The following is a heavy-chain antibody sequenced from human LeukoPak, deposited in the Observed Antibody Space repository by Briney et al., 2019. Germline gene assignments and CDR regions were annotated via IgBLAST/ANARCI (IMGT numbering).Heavy chain of an antibody. V-gene: IGHV1-24*01. CDR2: FDPEDGET. D-gene: IGHD3-22*01. CDR3: ATHVGYYDSSGYIPLTFDY. CDR1: GYTLTELS. Sequence: ASVKVSCKVSGYTLTELSMHWVRQAPGKGLEWMGGFDPEDGETIYAQKFQGRVTMTEDTSTDTAYMELSSLRSEDTAVYYCATHVGYYDSSGYIPLTFDYWGQGTLVTVSS. J-gene: IGHJ4*02.